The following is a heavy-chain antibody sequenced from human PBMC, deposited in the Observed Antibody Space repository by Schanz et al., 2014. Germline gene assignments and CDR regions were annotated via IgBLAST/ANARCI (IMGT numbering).Heavy chain of an antibody. CDR1: GFTFSSYG. CDR3: AKSKSQLPLFDY. CDR2: IWYDGSNK. Sequence: QVHLVESGGGVVQPGRSLRLSCAASGFTFSSYGMHWVRQAPGRGLEWVALIWYDGSNKYYADSVKGRFTISRDNSKNTLFLQMSSLRADDTAVYYCAKSKSQLPLFDYWGQGTLVTVSS. V-gene: IGHV3-33*06. J-gene: IGHJ4*02. D-gene: IGHD2-21*01.